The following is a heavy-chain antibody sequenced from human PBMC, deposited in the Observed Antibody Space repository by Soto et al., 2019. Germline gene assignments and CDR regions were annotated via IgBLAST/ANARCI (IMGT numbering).Heavy chain of an antibody. CDR3: ARVGGVGAPPGADY. CDR1: GGIFSSYA. V-gene: IGHV1-69*01. J-gene: IGHJ4*02. D-gene: IGHD1-26*01. Sequence: QVQLVQSGAKVKKPGSSVKVSCKASGGIFSSYAISWLRQAPGQGLEWMGAVIPILGQAYYAQNFQDRVTITADESTRTAYMDLISLRSDDTAVYFCARVGGVGAPPGADYWGQGTLVTVSS. CDR2: VIPILGQA.